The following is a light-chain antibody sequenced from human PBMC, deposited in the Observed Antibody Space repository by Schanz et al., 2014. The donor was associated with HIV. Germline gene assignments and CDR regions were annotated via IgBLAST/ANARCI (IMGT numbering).Light chain of an antibody. CDR2: EVT. Sequence: QSALTQPPSASGSPGQSVTISCTGTGTDVGGYNYVSWYQHHPGEAPKLIIYEVTKRPSGVPDRFSGSKSGNTASLSISGLQAEDEADYYCSSYTSSSPLGVFGTGTKLIVL. V-gene: IGLV2-8*01. CDR3: SSYTSSSPLGV. CDR1: GTDVGGYNY. J-gene: IGLJ1*01.